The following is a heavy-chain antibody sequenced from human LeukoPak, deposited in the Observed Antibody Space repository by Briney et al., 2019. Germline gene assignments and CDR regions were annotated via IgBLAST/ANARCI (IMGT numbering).Heavy chain of an antibody. V-gene: IGHV3-30-3*01. Sequence: GGSLRLSCAASGFTFSRYAMHWVRQAPGKGLEWVAVISYDGSNKYYADSVKGRFTISRDNSKNTLYLQMNSLRAEDTAVYYCARADPYYDFWSGQNNWFDPWGQGTLVTVSS. CDR3: ARADPYYDFWSGQNNWFDP. J-gene: IGHJ5*02. CDR2: ISYDGSNK. CDR1: GFTFSRYA. D-gene: IGHD3-3*01.